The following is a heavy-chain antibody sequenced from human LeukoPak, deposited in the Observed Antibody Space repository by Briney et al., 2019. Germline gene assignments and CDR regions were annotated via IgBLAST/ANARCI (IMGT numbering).Heavy chain of an antibody. V-gene: IGHV3-64*01. D-gene: IGHD2-2*02. CDR1: GFTFSSYA. Sequence: GGSLRLSCAASGFTFSSYAMHWVRQAPGKGLEYVSAISSNGGSTYYANSVKGRFTISRDNSKNTLYLQMGSLRAEDMAVYYCARRATSCYTDGACWISDYYYYMDVWGKGTTVTVSS. J-gene: IGHJ6*03. CDR3: ARRATSCYTDGACWISDYYYYMDV. CDR2: ISSNGGST.